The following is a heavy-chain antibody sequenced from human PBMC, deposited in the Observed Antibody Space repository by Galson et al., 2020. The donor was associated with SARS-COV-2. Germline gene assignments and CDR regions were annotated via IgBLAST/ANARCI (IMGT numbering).Heavy chain of an antibody. CDR1: GGSIGSYY. CDR2: TYPGGST. D-gene: IGHD1-26*01. J-gene: IGHJ6*02. Sequence: SETLSLTCTVSGGSIGSYYWNWIRQSPGKGLEWIGHTYPGGSTNYNPSLRSRVTISVDTSKNHFSLRLRSVTAADTADYYCARGEGDYFYHYGMDVWGQGTTVTVSS. CDR3: ARGEGDYFYHYGMDV. V-gene: IGHV4-59*01.